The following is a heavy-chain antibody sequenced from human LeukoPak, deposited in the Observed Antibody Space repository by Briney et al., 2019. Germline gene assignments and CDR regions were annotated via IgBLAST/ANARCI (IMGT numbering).Heavy chain of an antibody. D-gene: IGHD6-13*01. V-gene: IGHV4-30-2*01. J-gene: IGHJ3*02. CDR3: ARGGIAAAGIWDVAFDI. Sequence: SETLSLTCAVSGGSISSDGYSWSWIRQPPGKGLEWIGYIYHSGSTYYNPSLKSRVTISVDRSKNQFSLKLSSVTAAATAVYSCARGGIAAAGIWDVAFDIGGKGKMVTVFS. CDR2: IYHSGST. CDR1: GGSISSDGYS.